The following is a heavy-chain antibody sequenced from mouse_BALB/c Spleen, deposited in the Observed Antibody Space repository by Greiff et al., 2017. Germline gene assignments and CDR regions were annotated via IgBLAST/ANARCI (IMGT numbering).Heavy chain of an antibody. V-gene: IGHV1S135*01. CDR1: GFTFTDYN. CDR3: AREGPYGKVDY. J-gene: IGHJ2*01. CDR2: IDPYNGGT. D-gene: IGHD2-1*01. Sequence: EVQLQQSGPELVKPGASVKLSCKASGFTFTDYNMHWVKQSPGKSLEWIGYIDPYNGGTSYNQKFQGKATLTVDNSSSTAFLHLNSLTSEDAAVYYCAREGPYGKVDYWGQGTTVTVSS.